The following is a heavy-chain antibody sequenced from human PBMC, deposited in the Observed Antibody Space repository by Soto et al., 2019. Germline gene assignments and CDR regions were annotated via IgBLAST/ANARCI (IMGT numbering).Heavy chain of an antibody. CDR2: IWYDGSNK. J-gene: IGHJ4*02. V-gene: IGHV3-33*01. D-gene: IGHD3-22*01. Sequence: GGSLRLSCAASGFTFSSYGMHWVRQAPGKGLEWVAVIWYDGSNKYYADSVKGRFTISRDNSKNTLYLQMNSLRAEDTAVYYCARYYYDSSGYCLDYWGQGTLVTSPQ. CDR3: ARYYYDSSGYCLDY. CDR1: GFTFSSYG.